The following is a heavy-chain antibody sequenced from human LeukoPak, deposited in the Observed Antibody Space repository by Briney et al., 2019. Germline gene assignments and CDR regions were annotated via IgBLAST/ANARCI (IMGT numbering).Heavy chain of an antibody. D-gene: IGHD2-2*01. J-gene: IGHJ4*02. V-gene: IGHV4-59*01. CDR1: GGSISSYY. CDR3: ASGPSSTSSLDY. Sequence: SETLSLTCTVSGGSISSYYWSWTRQTPGKGLEWIGYIYYSGSTYYNPSLKSRVTISVDRSKNQFSLKLSSVTAADTAVYYCASGPSSTSSLDYWGQGNLVTVSS. CDR2: IYYSGST.